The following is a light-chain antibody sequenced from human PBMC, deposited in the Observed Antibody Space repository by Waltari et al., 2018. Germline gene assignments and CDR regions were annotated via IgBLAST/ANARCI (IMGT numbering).Light chain of an antibody. Sequence: DIQMTQSPSILSASVGDRVTITCRPSQSIGNYLAWYQQKPGKAPKRLIFMASTLQREVPSILIGMGSGTEFARTISGLQADDFATYFCQHFNSYPFIFGRGTKLEIK. V-gene: IGKV1-5*03. CDR2: MAS. CDR3: QHFNSYPFI. J-gene: IGKJ2*01. CDR1: QSIGNY.